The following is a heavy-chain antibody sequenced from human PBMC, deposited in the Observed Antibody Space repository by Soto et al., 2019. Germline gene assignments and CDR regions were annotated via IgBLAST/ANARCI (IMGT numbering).Heavy chain of an antibody. CDR1: GFTFSSYA. J-gene: IGHJ3*02. V-gene: IGHV3-30-3*01. D-gene: IGHD1-26*01. CDR2: ISYDGSNT. Sequence: QVQLVESGGGVVQPGRSLRLSCAASGFTFSSYAMHWVRQAPGKGLEWVAVISYDGSNTYYADSVKGRFTISRDNSKNTLYLQMNSLRAEDTAVYYCAYNGSGPAFDIWGQGTMVTVSS. CDR3: AYNGSGPAFDI.